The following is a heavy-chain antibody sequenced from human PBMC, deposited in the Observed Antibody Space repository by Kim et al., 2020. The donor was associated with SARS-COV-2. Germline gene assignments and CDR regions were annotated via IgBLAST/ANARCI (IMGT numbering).Heavy chain of an antibody. CDR3: AKDISAGPEDLTLYYYYYGMDV. CDR2: ISWNSGSI. CDR1: GFTFGDYA. Sequence: GGSLRLSCAASGFTFGDYAMHWVRQAPGKGLEWVSGISWNSGSIGYADSVKGRFTISRDNAKNSLYLQMNSLRAEDTALYYCAKDISAGPEDLTLYYYYYGMDVWGQGTTVTVSS. J-gene: IGHJ6*02. D-gene: IGHD6-13*01. V-gene: IGHV3-9*01.